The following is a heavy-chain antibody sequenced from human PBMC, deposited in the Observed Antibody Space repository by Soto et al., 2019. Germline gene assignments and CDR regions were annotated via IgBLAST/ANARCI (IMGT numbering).Heavy chain of an antibody. D-gene: IGHD6-19*01. CDR2: INPSGGST. J-gene: IGHJ3*02. Sequence: ASVKVSCKASGYTFTSYYMHWVRQAPGQGLEWMGIINPSGGSTSYAQKFQGRVTMTRDTSTSTVYMELSSLRSEDTAVYYCASGVGGSGWYPTIWAFDIWGQGTMVTVSS. V-gene: IGHV1-46*01. CDR1: GYTFTSYY. CDR3: ASGVGGSGWYPTIWAFDI.